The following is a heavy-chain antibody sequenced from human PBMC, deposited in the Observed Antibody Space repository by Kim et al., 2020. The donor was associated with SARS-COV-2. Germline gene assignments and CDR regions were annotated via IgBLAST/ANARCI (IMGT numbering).Heavy chain of an antibody. V-gene: IGHV3-73*01. CDR1: GFTFSDSA. Sequence: GGSLRLSCGASGFTFSDSAMHWVRQASGKGLEWVGRIRSKANGYATAYIESVKVRLTISRDDSRNTAYLQMNSLKTEGTSVYYATRVPGTTFAFGAAFD. D-gene: IGHD1-7*01. CDR2: IRSKANGYAT. CDR3: TRVPGTTFAFGAAFD. J-gene: IGHJ3*02.